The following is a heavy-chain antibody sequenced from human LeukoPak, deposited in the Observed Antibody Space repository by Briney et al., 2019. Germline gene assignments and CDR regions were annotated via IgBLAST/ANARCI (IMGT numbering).Heavy chain of an antibody. D-gene: IGHD3-10*01. Sequence: GDSVKVSCKASGYTFTGSGWYLYWLRQAPGQGLECVGWIHPNNGATLNAQKFQGRVAMTTDTSISTAYMELSRLRPDDTAMYYCARDGPAQMVDFDYWGQGTLVTVSS. CDR1: GYTFTGSGWY. V-gene: IGHV1-2*02. J-gene: IGHJ4*02. CDR3: ARDGPAQMVDFDY. CDR2: IHPNNGAT.